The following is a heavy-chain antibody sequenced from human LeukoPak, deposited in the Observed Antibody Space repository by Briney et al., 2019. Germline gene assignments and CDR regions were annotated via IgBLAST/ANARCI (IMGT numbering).Heavy chain of an antibody. J-gene: IGHJ4*02. CDR1: GNSFTNNN. CDR3: TRELAAPYRFDD. D-gene: IGHD2-15*01. CDR2: ISPSNGAT. Sequence: ASVKVSCKASGNSFTNNNMHWVRQAPGHGRAWMGIISPSNGATNYAQKFQGRVTMTRDTSTSAIYMELSSLKSEDTAVYYCTRELAAPYRFDDWGPGTLVTVSS. V-gene: IGHV1-46*01.